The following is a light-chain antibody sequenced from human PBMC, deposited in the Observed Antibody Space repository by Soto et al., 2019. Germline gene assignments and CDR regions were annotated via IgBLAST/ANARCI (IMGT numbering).Light chain of an antibody. CDR2: AAS. Sequence: DIQMTQSPSSLSASVGARATIIAGESQSISIYVNWCQQKPGKAPKLLIYAASTLQSGVPSRFSGSGSGTDFTLTITSLQPEDFATYYCQHYNSYSEAFGQGTKVDIK. CDR1: QSISIY. V-gene: IGKV1-39*01. J-gene: IGKJ1*01. CDR3: QHYNSYSEA.